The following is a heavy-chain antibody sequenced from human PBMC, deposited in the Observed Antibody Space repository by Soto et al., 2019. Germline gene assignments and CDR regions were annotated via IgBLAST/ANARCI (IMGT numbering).Heavy chain of an antibody. CDR1: GFTFSSYG. CDR2: ISYDGSNK. V-gene: IGHV3-30*18. Sequence: GGSLRLSCAASGFTFSSYGMHWVRQAPGKGLEWVAVISYDGSNKYYADSVKGRFTISRDNSKNTLYLQMNSLRAEDTAVYYCAKDLSRIVGATDYWGQGTLVTVSS. CDR3: AKDLSRIVGATDY. J-gene: IGHJ4*02. D-gene: IGHD1-26*01.